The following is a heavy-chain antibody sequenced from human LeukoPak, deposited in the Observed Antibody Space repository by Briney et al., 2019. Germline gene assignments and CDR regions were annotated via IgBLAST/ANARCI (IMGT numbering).Heavy chain of an antibody. J-gene: IGHJ4*01. D-gene: IGHD3-10*01. CDR1: TGSFSGYY. CDR3: ARNRADGSGTYYERNPLNFDS. Sequence: PETLSLTCAVYTGSFSGYYWTWIRQPPGKGLEWIGEINHSGSTNCNPSLKSRITLSVDTSKNQFSLKVGSVTAADTAIYYCARNRADGSGTYYERNPLNFDSWGQGTLVTVSS. CDR2: INHSGST. V-gene: IGHV4-34*01.